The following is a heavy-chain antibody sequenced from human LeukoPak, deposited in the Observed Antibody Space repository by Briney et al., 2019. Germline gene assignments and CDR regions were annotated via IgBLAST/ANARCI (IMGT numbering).Heavy chain of an antibody. J-gene: IGHJ4*02. D-gene: IGHD3-16*01. CDR1: GFTFSYYW. CDR2: IKQDGNKK. Sequence: GGSLRLSCVASGFTFSYYWMTWVRQAPGKGLEWMANIKQDGNKKYYVDSVKGRFTISRDNAKNSLYLQMKSLRAEDTAVYYCARDLVGGDYWGQGTLVTVSS. CDR3: ARDLVGGDY. V-gene: IGHV3-7*01.